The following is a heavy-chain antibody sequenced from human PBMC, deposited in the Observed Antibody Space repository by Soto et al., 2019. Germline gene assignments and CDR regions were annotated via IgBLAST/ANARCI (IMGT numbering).Heavy chain of an antibody. CDR3: ARGNYDFWSGYYRSQGNYYYYYGLDV. J-gene: IGHJ6*02. CDR1: GGSFSGYY. D-gene: IGHD3-3*01. Sequence: SETLCLTCAVYGGSFSGYYWSWIRQPPGKGLEWIGEINHSGSTNYNPSLKSRVTISVDTSKNQFSLKLSSVTAADTAVYYCARGNYDFWSGYYRSQGNYYYYYGLDVWGQGTTVTVSS. V-gene: IGHV4-34*01. CDR2: INHSGST.